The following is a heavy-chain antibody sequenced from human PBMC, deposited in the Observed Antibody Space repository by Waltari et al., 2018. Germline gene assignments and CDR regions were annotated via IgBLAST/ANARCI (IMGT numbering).Heavy chain of an antibody. V-gene: IGHV4-30-2*01. CDR1: GGSISSGGYS. Sequence: QLQLQESGSGLVKPSQTLSLTCAVSGGSISSGGYSWSWIRKPPGKGLEWIGYIYHSGSTYYNPSLKSRVTISVDRSKNQFSLKLSSVTAADTAVYYCASLTGTAAFDPWGQGTLVTVSS. J-gene: IGHJ5*02. CDR2: IYHSGST. D-gene: IGHD1-20*01. CDR3: ASLTGTAAFDP.